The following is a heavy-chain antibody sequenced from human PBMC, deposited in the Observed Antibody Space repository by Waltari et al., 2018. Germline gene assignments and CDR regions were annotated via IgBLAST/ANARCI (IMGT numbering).Heavy chain of an antibody. V-gene: IGHV4-39*01. D-gene: IGHD1-26*01. CDR3: AGGGEWELLLN. CDR2: IYYSGST. CDR1: GGSISSSSYY. J-gene: IGHJ4*02. Sequence: QLQLQESGPGLVKPSETLSLTCTVSGGSISSSSYYWGWIRQPPGKGLEWIGSIYYSGSTYYNPSLKSRVTISVDTSKNQFSLKLSSVTAADTAVYYCAGGGEWELLLNWGQGTLVTVSS.